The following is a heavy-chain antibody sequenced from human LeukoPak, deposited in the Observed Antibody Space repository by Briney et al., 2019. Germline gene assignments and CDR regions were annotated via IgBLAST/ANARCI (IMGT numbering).Heavy chain of an antibody. J-gene: IGHJ4*02. D-gene: IGHD3-3*01. CDR2: INHSGST. Sequence: SETLSLTCAVYGGSFSGYYWSWIRQPPGKGLEWIGEINHSGSTNYNPSLKSRVTISVDTSKNQFSLRLSSVTAADTAVYYCARDFWSGIFDYWGQGTLVTVSS. CDR3: ARDFWSGIFDY. V-gene: IGHV4-34*01. CDR1: GGSFSGYY.